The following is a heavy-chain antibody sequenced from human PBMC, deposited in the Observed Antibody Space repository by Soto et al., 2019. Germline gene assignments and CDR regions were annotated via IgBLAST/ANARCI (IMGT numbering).Heavy chain of an antibody. D-gene: IGHD3-22*01. V-gene: IGHV5-51*01. CDR1: GYSFTSYW. Sequence: GESLKISCKGSGYSFTSYWIGWVRQMPGKGLEWMGIIYPGDSDTRYSPSFQGQVTISADKSISTAYLQWSSLKASDTAMYYCARHGYYDSSGYYPRYWGQGTLVTVSS. CDR3: ARHGYYDSSGYYPRY. CDR2: IYPGDSDT. J-gene: IGHJ4*02.